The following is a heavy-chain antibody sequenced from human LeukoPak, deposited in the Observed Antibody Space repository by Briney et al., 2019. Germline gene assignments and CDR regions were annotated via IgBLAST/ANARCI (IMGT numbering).Heavy chain of an antibody. Sequence: SQTLSLTCTVSGGSISSGSYYWSWIRQPAGKGLEWIGRIYTSGSTNYNPSLKSRVTISVDTSKNQFSLKLSSVTAADTAVYYCARGRDYDILTGLRDWGQGTLVTVSS. CDR2: IYTSGST. CDR3: ARGRDYDILTGLRD. J-gene: IGHJ4*02. D-gene: IGHD3-9*01. CDR1: GGSISSGSYY. V-gene: IGHV4-61*02.